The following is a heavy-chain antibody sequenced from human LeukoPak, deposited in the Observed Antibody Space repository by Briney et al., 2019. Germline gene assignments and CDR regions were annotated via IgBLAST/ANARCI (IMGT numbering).Heavy chain of an antibody. Sequence: PSETLSLICTVSGGSISSSSYYWGWIRQPPGKGLEWIGSICYSGSTYYNPSLKSRVTISVDTSKNQFSLKLSSVTAADTAVYYCARHLGELFTFDIWGQGTMVTVSS. CDR3: ARHLGELFTFDI. D-gene: IGHD3-10*01. V-gene: IGHV4-39*01. CDR2: ICYSGST. J-gene: IGHJ3*02. CDR1: GGSISSSSYY.